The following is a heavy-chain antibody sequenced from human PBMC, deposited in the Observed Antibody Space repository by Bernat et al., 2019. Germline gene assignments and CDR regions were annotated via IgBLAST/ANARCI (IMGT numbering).Heavy chain of an antibody. V-gene: IGHV4-34*01. D-gene: IGHD6-13*01. Sequence: QVQLQQWGAGLLKPSETLSLTCAVYGGSFSGYYWSWIRQHPGKGLEWIGEINHSGSTNYNPSLKSRVTISVDTSKNQFSLKLSSVTAADTAVYYCARGRGFQQQLPGWFDPWGQGTLVTVSS. CDR2: INHSGST. CDR3: ARGRGFQQQLPGWFDP. CDR1: GGSFSGYY. J-gene: IGHJ5*02.